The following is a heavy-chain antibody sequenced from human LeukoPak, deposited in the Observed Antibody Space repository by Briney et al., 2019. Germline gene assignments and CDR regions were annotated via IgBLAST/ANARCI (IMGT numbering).Heavy chain of an antibody. CDR2: IIPILGIA. CDR3: ARDDGYCSSTSCYTLKPYYYYGMDV. Sequence: ASVKVSCKASGGTFSSYAISWVRQAPGQGLEWMGRIIPILGIANYAQKFQGRVTITADKSTSTAYMELSSLRSEDTAVYYCARDDGYCSSTSCYTLKPYYYYGMDVWGQGTTVTVSS. D-gene: IGHD2-2*02. V-gene: IGHV1-69*04. J-gene: IGHJ6*02. CDR1: GGTFSSYA.